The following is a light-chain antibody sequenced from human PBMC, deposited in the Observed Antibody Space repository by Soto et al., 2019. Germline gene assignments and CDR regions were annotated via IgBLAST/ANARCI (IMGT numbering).Light chain of an antibody. CDR2: DVS. CDR3: CSYAGRGTYVE. Sequence: QSVLTQPRSVSGSPGQSVTISCTGTSSDVGAYNYVSWYQHHPGKAPKLMISDVSKRPSGVPDRFSGSKSGDTAYLTISGLQADDEADYYCCSYAGRGTYVEIGGGTKLTVL. CDR1: SSDVGAYNY. J-gene: IGLJ2*01. V-gene: IGLV2-11*01.